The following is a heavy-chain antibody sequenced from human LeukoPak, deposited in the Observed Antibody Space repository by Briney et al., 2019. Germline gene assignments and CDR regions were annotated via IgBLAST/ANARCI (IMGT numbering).Heavy chain of an antibody. CDR2: ISGSGGST. D-gene: IGHD2-21*02. J-gene: IGHJ1*01. CDR1: GFTFSSYA. CDR3: AKDEYCGGDCYIQH. Sequence: GGSLRLSCAASGFTFSSYAMSWVRQAPGKGLEWVSVISGSGGSTYYADSVKGRFTISRDNSKNTLYLQMNSLRAEDTAVYYCAKDEYCGGDCYIQHWGQGTLVTISS. V-gene: IGHV3-23*01.